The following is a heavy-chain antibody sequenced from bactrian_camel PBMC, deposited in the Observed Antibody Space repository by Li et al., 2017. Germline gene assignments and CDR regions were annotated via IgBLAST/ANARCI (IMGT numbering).Heavy chain of an antibody. CDR1: GVSYGTHC. CDR2: IYSDGSHT. CDR3: TRETEWVGYHEFAVV. Sequence: VQLVESGGGSVQVGGSLRLSCLTSGVSYGTHCMAWIRQAPGKGLEWVSSIYSDGSHTYYADSVKGRFTISRDDAKNTLYLQLNSLKTEDTAMYYCTRETEWVGYHEFAVVWGQGTQVTVS. J-gene: IGHJ4*01. D-gene: IGHD5*01. V-gene: IGHV3S6*01.